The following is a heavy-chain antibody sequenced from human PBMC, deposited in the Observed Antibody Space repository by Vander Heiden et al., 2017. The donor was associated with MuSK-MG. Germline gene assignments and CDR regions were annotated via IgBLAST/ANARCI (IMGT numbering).Heavy chain of an antibody. CDR2: MNPNSGNT. Sequence: QVQLVQSGAEVKKPGASVKVSCKASGYTFTSYDINWVRQATGQGLEWMGWMNPNSGNTGYAQKFQGRVTMTRNTSISTAYMELSSLRSEDTAVYYCARLHRDPITGTTGAFDIWGQGTMVTVSS. CDR1: GYTFTSYD. D-gene: IGHD1-7*01. CDR3: ARLHRDPITGTTGAFDI. J-gene: IGHJ3*02. V-gene: IGHV1-8*01.